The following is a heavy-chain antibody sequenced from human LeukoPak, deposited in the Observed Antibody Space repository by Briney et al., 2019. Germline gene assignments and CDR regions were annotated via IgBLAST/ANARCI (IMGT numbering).Heavy chain of an antibody. D-gene: IGHD5-24*01. CDR3: ARRMATVTDAFDI. V-gene: IGHV4-59*08. CDR2: VFHSGTT. J-gene: IGHJ3*02. Sequence: SETLSLTCNVSGDSLTSHFWSWIRQTPGKGLEWIGYVFHSGTTNYSPSLKSRVTISLDTSKKPFYLRLASVTAADTAVYYCARRMATVTDAFDIWGRGTMVSVSS. CDR1: GDSLTSHF.